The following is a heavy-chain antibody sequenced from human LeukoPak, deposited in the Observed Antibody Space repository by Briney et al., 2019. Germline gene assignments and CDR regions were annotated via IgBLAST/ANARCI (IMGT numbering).Heavy chain of an antibody. Sequence: GASVKVSCKTSGYTFTAYHIHWVRQAPGQGLEWMGWIDPNSGFTNYAQRFQGRVTMTRDTSISSAYMELSRLRSDDTAVYYCARVMPLYYFDSWGQGTLVTVSS. CDR3: ARVMPLYYFDS. J-gene: IGHJ4*02. V-gene: IGHV1-2*02. D-gene: IGHD2-2*01. CDR1: GYTFTAYH. CDR2: IDPNSGFT.